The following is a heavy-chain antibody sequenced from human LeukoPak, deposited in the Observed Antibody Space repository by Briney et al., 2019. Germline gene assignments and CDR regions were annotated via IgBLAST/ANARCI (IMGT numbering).Heavy chain of an antibody. CDR3: ARGSRSSWYNWFDP. Sequence: SETLSLTCTVSGGSISSYYWSWIRQPPGKGLEWIGYIYYSGSTNYNPSLKSRVTISVDTSKNQFSLKLSSVTAADTAVYYCARGSRSSWYNWFDPWGQGTLVTVSS. CDR1: GGSISSYY. J-gene: IGHJ5*02. V-gene: IGHV4-59*01. D-gene: IGHD6-13*01. CDR2: IYYSGST.